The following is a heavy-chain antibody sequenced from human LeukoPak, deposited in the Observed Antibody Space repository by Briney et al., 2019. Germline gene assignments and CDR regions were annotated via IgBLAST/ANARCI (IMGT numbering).Heavy chain of an antibody. V-gene: IGHV3-30*02. Sequence: PGGSLRLSCAASGFTFSSYRMHWVRQAPGKGLEGVAYIRFDGSSTDYRDSVKGRFSISRDNSENTIYLKMSRLRDEDTAVYYCARQQWLDGAYYFDYWGQGTLVTVSS. CDR1: GFTFSSYR. J-gene: IGHJ4*02. D-gene: IGHD6-19*01. CDR2: IRFDGSST. CDR3: ARQQWLDGAYYFDY.